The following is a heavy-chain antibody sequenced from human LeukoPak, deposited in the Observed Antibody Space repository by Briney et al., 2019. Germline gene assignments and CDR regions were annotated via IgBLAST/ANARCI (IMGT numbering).Heavy chain of an antibody. D-gene: IGHD4-11*01. V-gene: IGHV3-74*01. CDR1: GFTFRNFW. J-gene: IGHJ4*02. CDR3: ARVLQYPGDDF. Sequence: TGGSLRLSCAASGFTFRNFWMHWVRQAPGKGLVWVSRINSDGSNTFYADSVKGRFTISRDNAKNTLYLQMNSLRAEDTAVYYCARVLQYPGDDFSGQGTLVTVSS. CDR2: INSDGSNT.